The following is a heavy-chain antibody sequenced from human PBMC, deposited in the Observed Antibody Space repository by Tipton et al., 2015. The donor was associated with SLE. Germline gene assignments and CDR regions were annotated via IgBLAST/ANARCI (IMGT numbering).Heavy chain of an antibody. D-gene: IGHD3-10*01. J-gene: IGHJ4*02. V-gene: IGHV3-11*01. CDR2: ISSSGSTI. Sequence: SLRLSCAASGFTFSDYYMSWIRQAPGEGLEWVSYISSSGSTIYYADSVKGRFTTSRDNAKNSLYLQMNSLRAEDTAVYYCAREGYYGSGSYDYWGQGTLVTVSS. CDR1: GFTFSDYY. CDR3: AREGYYGSGSYDY.